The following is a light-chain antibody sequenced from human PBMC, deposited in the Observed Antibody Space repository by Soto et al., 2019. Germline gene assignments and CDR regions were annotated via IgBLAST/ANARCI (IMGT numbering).Light chain of an antibody. CDR3: CSYEGSTYV. CDR1: SSDVGRYNL. V-gene: IGLV2-23*01. J-gene: IGLJ1*01. CDR2: EGS. Sequence: SVLPQPASVSGSPGQSITISCTGTSSDVGRYNLVSWYQQHPDKAPKLMIYEGSKRPSGVSNRFSGSKSGNTASLTISGRQGDAEAEYFCCSYEGSTYVFVTGTKVTVL.